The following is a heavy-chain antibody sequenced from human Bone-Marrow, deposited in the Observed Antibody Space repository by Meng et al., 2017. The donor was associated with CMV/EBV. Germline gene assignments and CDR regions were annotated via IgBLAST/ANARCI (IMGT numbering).Heavy chain of an antibody. Sequence: GESLKISCAASGFTFCDYYVDWVRQAPGKGLEWVSAISGSGGSTYYADSVKGRFTISRDNSKNTLYLQMNSLRAEDTAVYYCAKFRLDITIFGVVTAAGFDYWGQGTLVTVSS. V-gene: IGHV3-23*01. CDR2: ISGSGGST. J-gene: IGHJ4*02. CDR1: GFTFCDYY. D-gene: IGHD3-3*01. CDR3: AKFRLDITIFGVVTAAGFDY.